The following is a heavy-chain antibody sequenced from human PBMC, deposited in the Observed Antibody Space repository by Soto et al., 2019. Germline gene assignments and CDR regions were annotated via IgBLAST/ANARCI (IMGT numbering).Heavy chain of an antibody. J-gene: IGHJ4*02. CDR3: ATSPLTEAGEFDY. D-gene: IGHD6-13*01. CDR2: IYYSGST. Sequence: SETLSLTCTVSGGSISSSSYYWGWIRQPPGKGLEWIGSIYYSGSTYYNPSLKSRVTISVDTSKNQFSLKLSSVTAADTAVYYCATSPLTEAGEFDYWGQGTLVTVSS. V-gene: IGHV4-39*01. CDR1: GGSISSSSYY.